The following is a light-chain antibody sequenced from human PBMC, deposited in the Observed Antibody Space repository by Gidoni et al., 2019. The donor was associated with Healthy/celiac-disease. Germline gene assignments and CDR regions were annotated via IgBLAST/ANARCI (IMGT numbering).Light chain of an antibody. CDR2: AAS. CDR3: QQLNSYPRT. V-gene: IGKV1-9*01. Sequence: DIQLTQSPSFLSASVGDRVTITCWARQGISSYLAWYQQKPGKAPKLIYAASTLQSGVPSRFSGSGSGTEFTLTISSLQPEDFATYYCQQLNSYPRTFGQGTKVEIK. CDR1: QGISSY. J-gene: IGKJ1*01.